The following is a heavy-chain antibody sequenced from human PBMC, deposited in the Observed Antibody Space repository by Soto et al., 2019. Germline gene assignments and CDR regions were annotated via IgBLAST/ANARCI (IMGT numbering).Heavy chain of an antibody. CDR3: ARGSRKQQLLDSTGDV. D-gene: IGHD6-13*01. CDR2: ISYDGSNK. CDR1: GFTFSSYA. J-gene: IGHJ6*02. Sequence: GGSLRLSCAASGFTFSSYAMHWVRQAPGKGLEWVAVISYDGSNKYYADSVKGRFTISRDNSKNTLYLQMNSLRAEDTAVYYCARGSRKQQLLDSTGDVWGQGTTVTVSS. V-gene: IGHV3-30-3*01.